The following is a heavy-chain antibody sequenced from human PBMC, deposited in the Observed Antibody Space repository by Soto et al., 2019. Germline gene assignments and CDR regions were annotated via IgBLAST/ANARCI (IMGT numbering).Heavy chain of an antibody. V-gene: IGHV3-30-3*01. D-gene: IGHD2-8*01. J-gene: IGHJ6*02. Sequence: QVQLVESGGGVVQPGRSLRLSCADSGLIIRSHAMHWVRQAPGKGLEWVAVISYDGTNKYYADSVKGRFTISRDNSKNTLYLQMNSLRTEDTAVYYCARDPWRVYARGYYYFGMDVWGQGTTVTVTS. CDR1: GLIIRSHA. CDR2: ISYDGTNK. CDR3: ARDPWRVYARGYYYFGMDV.